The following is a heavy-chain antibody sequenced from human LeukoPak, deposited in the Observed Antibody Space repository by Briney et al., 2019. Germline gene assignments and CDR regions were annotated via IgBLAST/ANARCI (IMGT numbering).Heavy chain of an antibody. CDR2: INHSGST. J-gene: IGHJ5*02. CDR3: ARAIPFRWLQLKFRNWFDP. Sequence: PSETLSLTCAVYGGSFSGYYWSWIRQPPGKGLEWIGEINHSGSTNYNPSLKSRVTISVDTSKNQFSLKLSSVTAADTAVYYCARAIPFRWLQLKFRNWFDPWGQGTLVTVSS. D-gene: IGHD5-24*01. CDR1: GGSFSGYY. V-gene: IGHV4-34*01.